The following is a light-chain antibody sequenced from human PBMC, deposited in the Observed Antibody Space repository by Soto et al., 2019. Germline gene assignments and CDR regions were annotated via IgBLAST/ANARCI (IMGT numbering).Light chain of an antibody. J-gene: IGLJ1*01. Sequence: QSVLTQPASVSGSPGQSITISCTGISSDVGSYNLVSWYQQHPGKAPKLMIYEDNKRPSGVSNRFSGSKSGNTASLTISGLQAEDEADYYCCLYAGSRPFVFGTGTKVTVL. CDR2: EDN. CDR1: SSDVGSYNL. V-gene: IGLV2-23*01. CDR3: CLYAGSRPFV.